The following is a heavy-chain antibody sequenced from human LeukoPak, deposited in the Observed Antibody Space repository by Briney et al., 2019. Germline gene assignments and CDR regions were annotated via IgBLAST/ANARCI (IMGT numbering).Heavy chain of an antibody. Sequence: SETLSLTCTVSGVSVSSGSYYWRWIRQPPGKGLEWIGYIYYTGTTNYNPSLKSRVTISVDTSKNQFSLKLSSVTAADTAVYYCARGGWRLDYWGQGTLVTVSS. CDR1: GVSVSSGSYY. CDR3: ARGGWRLDY. CDR2: IYYTGTT. D-gene: IGHD2-15*01. J-gene: IGHJ4*02. V-gene: IGHV4-61*01.